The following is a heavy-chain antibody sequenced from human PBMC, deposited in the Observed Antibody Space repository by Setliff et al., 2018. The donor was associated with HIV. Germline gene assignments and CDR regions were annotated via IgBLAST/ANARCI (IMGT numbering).Heavy chain of an antibody. Sequence: ASVKVSCKASGYTFTSYYVHWVRQAPGQGLEWMGIINPISGNTNYAQNFQGRVTMTRDTSTSIVYMELSSLRSEDTAVYYCARGPTRSGAVYDSDGYYLRFFDYWGQGALVTVSS. CDR3: ARGPTRSGAVYDSDGYYLRFFDY. V-gene: IGHV1-46*03. CDR2: INPISGNT. J-gene: IGHJ4*02. CDR1: GYTFTSYY. D-gene: IGHD3-22*01.